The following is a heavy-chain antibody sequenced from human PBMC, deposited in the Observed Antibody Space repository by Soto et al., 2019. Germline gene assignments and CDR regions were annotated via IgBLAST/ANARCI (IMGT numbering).Heavy chain of an antibody. Sequence: GGCPRLSCAASGVTLNIYWMHWVRQAPGKGLVWVSRINSDGSSTSYADSVKGRFTISRDNAKNTLYLQMNSLRAEDTAVYYCARVPYYYDSSGYYYYYYYGMDVWGQGTTVTVSS. J-gene: IGHJ6*02. CDR1: GVTLNIYW. D-gene: IGHD3-22*01. CDR3: ARVPYYYDSSGYYYYYYYGMDV. CDR2: INSDGSST. V-gene: IGHV3-74*01.